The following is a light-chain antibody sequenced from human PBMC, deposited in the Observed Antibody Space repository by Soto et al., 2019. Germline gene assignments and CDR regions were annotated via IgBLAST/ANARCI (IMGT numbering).Light chain of an antibody. CDR1: QSISSW. CDR3: QQYSSYSAYT. Sequence: DIQMTQSPSTLSASVGDRVTMTCRASQSISSWLAWHQQKAGKAPKLLIYKASSLESGVPSRFSGSGSGTEFTLTISSLQPDDFATYYCQQYSSYSAYTFGQGTKLEIK. J-gene: IGKJ2*01. CDR2: KAS. V-gene: IGKV1-5*03.